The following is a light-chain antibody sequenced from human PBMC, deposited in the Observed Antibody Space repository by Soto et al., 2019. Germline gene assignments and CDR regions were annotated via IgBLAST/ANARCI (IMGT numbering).Light chain of an antibody. CDR1: RAIGTN. V-gene: IGKV3-15*01. Sequence: EVVMTQSPATLSVSPGEGATLSCRATRAIGTNLGWYQQKPGQAPRLLIYDASIRDTGIPARFSGSGSGTEFTLPTPSPKPEDFAVYYCQHYNRCPRTFGQGTKVEIK. CDR2: DAS. CDR3: QHYNRCPRT. J-gene: IGKJ1*01.